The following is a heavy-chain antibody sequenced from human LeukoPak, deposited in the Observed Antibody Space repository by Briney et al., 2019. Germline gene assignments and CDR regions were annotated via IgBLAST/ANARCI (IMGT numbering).Heavy chain of an antibody. V-gene: IGHV4-39*01. J-gene: IGHJ6*03. CDR3: ARLVGAARPHYYYYMDV. CDR1: GGSISSSSYY. Sequence: SETLSLTCTVSGGSISSSSYYWGWIRQPPGKGLEWIGSIYYSGSTYYNPSLKSRVTISVDTSKNQFSLKLSSVTAADTAVYYCARLVGAARPHYYYYMDVWGKGTTVTVSS. D-gene: IGHD6-6*01. CDR2: IYYSGST.